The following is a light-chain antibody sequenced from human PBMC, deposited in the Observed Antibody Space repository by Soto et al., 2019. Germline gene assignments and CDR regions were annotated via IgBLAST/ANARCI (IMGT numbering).Light chain of an antibody. CDR2: WAS. CDR1: QSVLYSSNNKNY. CDR3: QQYYSTPLT. J-gene: IGKJ4*01. V-gene: IGKV4-1*01. Sequence: DIVMTQSPDSLAVSLGERATINCKSSQSVLYSSNNKNYLAWYQQKPGQPPKLLIYWASTRESGVPDRFSGGGSGTDFTLTVGSLQAEDVAVYYCQQYYSTPLTFGGGTKVESK.